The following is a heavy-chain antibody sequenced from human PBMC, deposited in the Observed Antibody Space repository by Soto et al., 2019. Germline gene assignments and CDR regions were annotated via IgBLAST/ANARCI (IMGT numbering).Heavy chain of an antibody. J-gene: IGHJ4*02. Sequence: PGGSLRLSCAASGFTFSSYGMHWVRQAPGKGLEWVAVIWYDGSNKYYADSVEGRFTISRDNSKNTLYLQMNSLRAEDTAVYYCARVDLSSGYYRNWGQGTLVTVSS. CDR2: IWYDGSNK. V-gene: IGHV3-33*01. CDR3: ARVDLSSGYYRN. CDR1: GFTFSSYG. D-gene: IGHD3-22*01.